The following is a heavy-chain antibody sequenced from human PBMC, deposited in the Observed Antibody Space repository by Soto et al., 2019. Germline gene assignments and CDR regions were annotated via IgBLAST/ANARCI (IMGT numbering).Heavy chain of an antibody. V-gene: IGHV1-69*13. CDR3: ARDKEYSGYAPGWFDP. J-gene: IGHJ5*02. D-gene: IGHD5-12*01. CDR1: GGTFSSYA. Sequence: PSVKVSCKASGGTFSSYAISWVRQAPGQGLEWMGGIIPIFGTANYAQKFQGRVTITADESTSTAYMELSSLRSEDTAVYYCARDKEYSGYAPGWFDPWGQGTLVTVSS. CDR2: IIPIFGTA.